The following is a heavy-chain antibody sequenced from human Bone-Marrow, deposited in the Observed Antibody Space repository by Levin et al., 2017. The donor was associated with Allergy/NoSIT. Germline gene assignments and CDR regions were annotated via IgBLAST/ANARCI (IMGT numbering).Heavy chain of an antibody. J-gene: IGHJ6*02. CDR1: GDTFSSYV. V-gene: IGHV1-69*06. CDR2: IIPMFPTT. D-gene: IGHD3-22*01. Sequence: EASVKVSCKASGDTFSSYVITWVRQAPGQGLEWMGGIIPMFPTTNYAQKFQGRVTITADKPTSTVNMELSSLRSEDTAVYYCASTYYHDTYNYNRLNYYYAMDVWGQGTTVTVSS. CDR3: ASTYYHDTYNYNRLNYYYAMDV.